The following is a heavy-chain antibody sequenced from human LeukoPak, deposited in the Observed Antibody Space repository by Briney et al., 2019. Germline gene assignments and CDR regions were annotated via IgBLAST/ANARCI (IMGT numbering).Heavy chain of an antibody. V-gene: IGHV3-21*01. J-gene: IGHJ4*02. Sequence: GGSLRLSCAASGFTFSSYSMNWVRQAPGKGLEWVSSISSSSSYIYYADSVKGRFTISRDNAKNSLYLQMNSLRAEDTAVYYCARTRITMIVVVIGGFDYWGQGTLVTVSS. CDR2: ISSSSSYI. D-gene: IGHD3-22*01. CDR1: GFTFSSYS. CDR3: ARTRITMIVVVIGGFDY.